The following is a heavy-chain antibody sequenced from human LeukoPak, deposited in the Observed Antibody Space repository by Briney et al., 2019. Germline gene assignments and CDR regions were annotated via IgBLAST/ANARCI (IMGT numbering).Heavy chain of an antibody. Sequence: ASVKVSCKASGYTFTSYYMHWVRQAPGQGLEWMGIINPSGGSTSYAQKFQGRVTMTRDTSTSTVYMELSSLRSEDTAVYYCASRFSGYSSGWYRDGPIRAEYFQHWGQGTLVTVSS. CDR2: INPSGGST. V-gene: IGHV1-46*01. J-gene: IGHJ1*01. D-gene: IGHD6-19*01. CDR3: ASRFSGYSSGWYRDGPIRAEYFQH. CDR1: GYTFTSYY.